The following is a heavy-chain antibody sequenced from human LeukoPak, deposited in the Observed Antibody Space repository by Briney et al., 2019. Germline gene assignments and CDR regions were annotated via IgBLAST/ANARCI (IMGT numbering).Heavy chain of an antibody. CDR2: ISYDGSNK. CDR3: AKDSGIAAAGFDY. V-gene: IGHV3-30*18. CDR1: GFTFSSYG. J-gene: IGHJ4*02. Sequence: GGSLRLSCAASGFTFSSYGMHWVRQAPGKGLEWVAVISYDGSNKYYADSVKGRFTISRDNSKNTLYLQMNSLRAEDTAVYYCAKDSGIAAAGFDYWGQGTLVTVSS. D-gene: IGHD6-13*01.